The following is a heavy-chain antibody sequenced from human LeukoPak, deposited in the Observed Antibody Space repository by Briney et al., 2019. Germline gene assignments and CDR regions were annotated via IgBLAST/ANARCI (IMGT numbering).Heavy chain of an antibody. CDR1: GGSFSGYY. CDR2: IIRSGST. CDR3: ARGFRPRSPLWLDVGAFDI. Sequence: SETLSLACAVYGGSFSGYYWSWIRQPPGKGLEWIGEIIRSGSTNYNPSLKSRVTISVDTSKNQFSLKLSSVTAADTAVYYCARGFRPRSPLWLDVGAFDIWGQGTMVTVSS. V-gene: IGHV4-34*01. D-gene: IGHD3-10*01. J-gene: IGHJ3*02.